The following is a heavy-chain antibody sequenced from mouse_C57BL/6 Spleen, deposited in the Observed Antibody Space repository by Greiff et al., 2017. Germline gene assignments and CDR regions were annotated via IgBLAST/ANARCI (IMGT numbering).Heavy chain of an antibody. CDR2: IRSKSSNYAT. Sequence: EVQGVGPVGGLFQPKGSLKPSFPASVSTFNPYAMPWVRRAPGKGWEWVARIRSKSSNYATYYADSVKDRFTISRDDSQSMLYLQMNNLKTEDTAMYYCVRGVYYGAMDYWGQGTSVTVSS. CDR3: VRGVYYGAMDY. J-gene: IGHJ4*01. CDR1: VSTFNPYA. V-gene: IGHV10-3*02. D-gene: IGHD1-1*01.